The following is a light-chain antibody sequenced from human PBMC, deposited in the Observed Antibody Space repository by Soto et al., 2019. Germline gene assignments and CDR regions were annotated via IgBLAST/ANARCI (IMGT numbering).Light chain of an antibody. CDR3: QQTDSFS. CDR2: ASS. J-gene: IGKJ4*01. V-gene: IGKV1D-12*01. CDR1: QGIRSR. Sequence: DIQMAQSPSSVSASVGDRVTITCRASQGIRSRLAWYQQKPGKAPNLLIYASSSLQSGVPSRFSGSGSVTDFTLTISSLQPEDVATYYCQQTDSFSFGGGTKVEIK.